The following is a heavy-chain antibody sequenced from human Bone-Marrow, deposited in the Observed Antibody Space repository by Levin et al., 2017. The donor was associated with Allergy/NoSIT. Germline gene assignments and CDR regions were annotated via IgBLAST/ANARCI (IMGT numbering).Heavy chain of an antibody. Sequence: LSLTCAVSGGSITTGYYYWGWVRQPPGKGLEWIGNMYSIGGTYYNPSLKSRVTISSDTSKNQFSLKLTSVTAADTALYFCVRKADRSGGYSHGPYYFYMDVWGQGTTVTVSS. J-gene: IGHJ6*02. CDR3: VRKADRSGGYSHGPYYFYMDV. CDR2: MYSIGGT. D-gene: IGHD5-18*01. CDR1: GGSITTGYYY. V-gene: IGHV4-39*07.